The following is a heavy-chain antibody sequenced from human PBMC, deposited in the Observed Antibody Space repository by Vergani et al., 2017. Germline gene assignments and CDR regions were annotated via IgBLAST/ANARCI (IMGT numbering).Heavy chain of an antibody. CDR1: ESSFISNE. J-gene: IGHJ4*02. CDR3: TRHVPCGDVAFLHFDH. V-gene: IGHV5-51*01. CDR2: INPIDSKI. Sequence: EVMLVQSGAEVKKPGESLKISCKSSESSFISNEIAWVRQMSGKGLQWMGNINPIDSKIAYSPSFQGQPIMSLDKSITTAYLQWRSLKASDTAIFYCTRHVPCGDVAFLHFDHWGQGTQVTVSS. D-gene: IGHD2-21*01.